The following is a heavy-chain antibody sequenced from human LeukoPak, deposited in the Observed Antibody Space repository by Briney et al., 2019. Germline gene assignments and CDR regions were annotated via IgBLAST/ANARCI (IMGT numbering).Heavy chain of an antibody. J-gene: IGHJ4*02. D-gene: IGHD2-15*01. V-gene: IGHV3-33*01. CDR1: GLTFSSHG. Sequence: PGGSLRLSCAASGLTFSSHGMHWVRQAPGKGLEWVALIWYDGSDKYYADSVRGRFTTTRDNAKNMLYLQMNSLGVEDTAVYYCTADGCGGTCYFDHWGQGALVTVSS. CDR3: TADGCGGTCYFDH. CDR2: IWYDGSDK.